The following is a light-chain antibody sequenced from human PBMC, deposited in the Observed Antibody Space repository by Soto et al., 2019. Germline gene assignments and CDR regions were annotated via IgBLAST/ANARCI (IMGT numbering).Light chain of an antibody. Sequence: DIVMTQSPATLSLSPGERATLSCRASQSVSSKLAWYQQKPCQAPRLLIYGAYTRATGIPARFSGSGSGTEFTLTISSLQSEDFAVYYCQQYGSSPPWTCGQGTKVDIK. V-gene: IGKV3-15*01. CDR1: QSVSSK. J-gene: IGKJ1*01. CDR3: QQYGSSPPWT. CDR2: GAY.